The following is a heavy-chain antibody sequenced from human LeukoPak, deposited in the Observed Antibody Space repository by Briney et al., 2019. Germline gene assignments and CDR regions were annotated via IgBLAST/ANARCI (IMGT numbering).Heavy chain of an antibody. D-gene: IGHD1-26*01. J-gene: IGHJ4*02. V-gene: IGHV4-34*01. CDR1: GGSFSGYY. Sequence: KPSETLSLTCAVYGGSFSGYYWSWIRQPPGKGLEWIGEINHSGSTNYNPSLKSRVTISVDTSKNQFSLKLSSVTAADTAVYYCAREKWELLDYWGQGTLVTVSS. CDR3: AREKWELLDY. CDR2: INHSGST.